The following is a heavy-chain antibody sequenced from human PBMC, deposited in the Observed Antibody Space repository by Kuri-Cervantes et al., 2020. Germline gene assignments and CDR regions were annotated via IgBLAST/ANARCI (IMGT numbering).Heavy chain of an antibody. CDR2: IIPIFGTA. D-gene: IGHD6-13*01. J-gene: IGHJ6*03. CDR3: ASRHIVYSSSWAPSYYYMDV. CDR1: GGTFSSYA. V-gene: IGHV1-69*06. Sequence: SVKVSCKASGGTFSSYAISWVRQAPGQGLEWMGGIIPIFGTANYAQKFQGRVTITADKSTSTAYMELSSLRSEDTAVYYCASRHIVYSSSWAPSYYYMDVWGKGTTVTVSS.